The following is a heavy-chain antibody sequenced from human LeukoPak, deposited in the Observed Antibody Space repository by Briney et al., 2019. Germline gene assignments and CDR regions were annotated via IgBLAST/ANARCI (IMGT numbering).Heavy chain of an antibody. D-gene: IGHD4-23*01. CDR2: IYTSGST. Sequence: SETLSLTCTVSGGSISSYYWSWIRQPPGKGLEWIGYIYTSGSTNYNPSLKSRVTMSVDTSKNQFSLKLSSVTAADTAVYYCARGGNPLFDYWGQGTLVTVSS. V-gene: IGHV4-4*09. CDR1: GGSISSYY. J-gene: IGHJ4*02. CDR3: ARGGNPLFDY.